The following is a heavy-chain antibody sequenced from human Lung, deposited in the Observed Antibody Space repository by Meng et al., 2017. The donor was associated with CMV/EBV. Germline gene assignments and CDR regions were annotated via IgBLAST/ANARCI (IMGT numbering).Heavy chain of an antibody. V-gene: IGHV3-20*04. J-gene: IGHJ6*02. CDR1: GFTFDDYG. D-gene: IGHD6-13*01. CDR2: INWNSGST. CDR3: ARGLRAAANYYYYGMDV. Sequence: GGSXRLXCAASGFTFDDYGMSWVRQAPGKGLEWVSGINWNSGSTGFADSVKGRFTISRDNAKNSLYLQMNSLRAEDTALYYCARGLRAAANYYYYGMDVWGQGTXVTVAS.